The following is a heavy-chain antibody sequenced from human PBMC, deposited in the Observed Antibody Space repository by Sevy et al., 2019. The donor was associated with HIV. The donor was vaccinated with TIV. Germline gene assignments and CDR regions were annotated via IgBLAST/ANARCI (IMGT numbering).Heavy chain of an antibody. CDR1: GFTFSSYW. V-gene: IGHV3-7*01. Sequence: GGSLRLSCAASGFTFSSYWMSWVRQAPGKGLEWVANIKQDGSEKYYVDSVKGRFTISRDNAKNSLYLQMNSLRAEDTAVYYCARLDAGVVPAASRFDYWGQGTLVTVSS. CDR3: ARLDAGVVPAASRFDY. J-gene: IGHJ4*02. CDR2: IKQDGSEK. D-gene: IGHD2-2*01.